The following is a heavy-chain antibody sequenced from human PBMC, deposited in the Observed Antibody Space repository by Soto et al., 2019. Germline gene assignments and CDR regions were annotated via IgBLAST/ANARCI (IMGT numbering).Heavy chain of an antibody. CDR1: GDSISRTSFY. J-gene: IGHJ3*02. CDR2: IYSGGST. CDR3: XXXXXXXXAXALDM. Sequence: QLHLQESGPGLLKPSETLSLTCSVSGDSISRTSFYWAWIRQAPGKGLEWIGSIYSGGSTDANPSLXXXXXXXXXXXXXXXXXXXXXXXXXXXXXXXXXXXXXXXXAXALDMWGQGTMVTVS. V-gene: IGHV4-39*01.